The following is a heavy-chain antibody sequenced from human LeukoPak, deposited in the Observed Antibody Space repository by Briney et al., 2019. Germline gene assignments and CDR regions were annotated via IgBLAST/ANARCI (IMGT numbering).Heavy chain of an antibody. CDR1: GGSVSSGAYY. Sequence: SETLSLTCTVSGGSVSSGAYYWTWIRQHPGKGLEWIGYIYYSGSTYYNPSLESRITISIDTSKNQFSLKLSSVTAADTAVYYCARDRRIAVAGTPSAFDIWGQGTMVTVSS. J-gene: IGHJ3*02. V-gene: IGHV4-31*03. D-gene: IGHD6-19*01. CDR3: ARDRRIAVAGTPSAFDI. CDR2: IYYSGST.